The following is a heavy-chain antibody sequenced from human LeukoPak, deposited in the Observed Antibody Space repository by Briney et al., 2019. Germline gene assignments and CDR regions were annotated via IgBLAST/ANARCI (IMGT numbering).Heavy chain of an antibody. V-gene: IGHV1-8*02. CDR3: ARVAGSGSSGPYYFDY. CDR2: INPSSGGT. J-gene: IGHJ4*02. Sequence: ASVKVSCKASGGTFSSYAISWVRQAPGQGLEWMGWINPSSGGTNYAQKFQGRVTMTRDTSTSTVYMELSSLRSEDTAVYYCARVAGSGSSGPYYFDYWGQGTLVTVSS. D-gene: IGHD3-22*01. CDR1: GGTFSSYA.